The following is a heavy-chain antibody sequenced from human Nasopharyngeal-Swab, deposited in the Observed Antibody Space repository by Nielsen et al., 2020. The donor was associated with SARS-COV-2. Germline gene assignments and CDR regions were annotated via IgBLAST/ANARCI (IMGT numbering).Heavy chain of an antibody. V-gene: IGHV4-61*08. CDR1: GGSVNSGAYY. CDR2: IYDSGKT. CDR3: ARGGFRRSFDY. J-gene: IGHJ4*01. D-gene: IGHD3-10*01. Sequence: SETLSLTCTVSGGSVNSGAYYWSWIRQAPGQGPEWIAFIYDSGKTKHNPPLPITLSISVDQSTNQFSLTLTSVTAADAAVYYCARGGFRRSFDYWGHGTLVAVSS.